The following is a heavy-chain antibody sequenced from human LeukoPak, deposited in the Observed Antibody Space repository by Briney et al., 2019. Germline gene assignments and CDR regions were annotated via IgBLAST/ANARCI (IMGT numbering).Heavy chain of an antibody. CDR2: IYSGGST. J-gene: IGHJ6*03. Sequence: PGGSLRLSCAASGFTVSSNYMSWVRQAPGKGLEWVSVIYSGGSTYYADSVTGRFTISRDNSKNTLYLQMNSLRAEDTAVYYCARARHSSSWYYYYYYMDVWGKGTTVTISS. D-gene: IGHD6-13*01. CDR1: GFTVSSNY. CDR3: ARARHSSSWYYYYYYMDV. V-gene: IGHV3-53*01.